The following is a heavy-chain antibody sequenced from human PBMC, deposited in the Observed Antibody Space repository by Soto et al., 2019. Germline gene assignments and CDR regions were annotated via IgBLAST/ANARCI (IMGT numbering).Heavy chain of an antibody. CDR1: GYTFTDYY. Sequence: QVQLVQSGAEVKQPGASVKVSCKASGYTFTDYYIHWVRQAPGQGLEWMGFINPSSGATNYAQKFRGRVTMTRDTSINTAYVDLSRLRSDDTAVYYCARVEGSASSAGDWGQGTLVTVSS. V-gene: IGHV1-2*02. CDR3: ARVEGSASSAGD. J-gene: IGHJ4*02. CDR2: INPSSGAT. D-gene: IGHD6-6*01.